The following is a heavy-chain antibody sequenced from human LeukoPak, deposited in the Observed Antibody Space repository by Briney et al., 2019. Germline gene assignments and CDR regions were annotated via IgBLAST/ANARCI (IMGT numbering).Heavy chain of an antibody. CDR1: RFTFSSYA. D-gene: IGHD5-18*01. Sequence: GGSLRLSCAASRFTFSSYAMSWVRQAPGKGLEWVSGISGSGNSTYHADSVKGRFTISRGNSKNTLYLQMNSLRAEDTAVYYCAKSGEDGYTYGYDRFDYWGQGTLVTVSS. CDR3: AKSGEDGYTYGYDRFDY. CDR2: ISGSGNST. J-gene: IGHJ4*02. V-gene: IGHV3-23*01.